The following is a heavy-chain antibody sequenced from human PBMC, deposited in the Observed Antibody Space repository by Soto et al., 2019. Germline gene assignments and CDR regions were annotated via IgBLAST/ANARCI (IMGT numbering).Heavy chain of an antibody. J-gene: IGHJ5*02. CDR2: ISYDGSNK. CDR3: ARALQYYYDSIGYSLGDWFDP. V-gene: IGHV3-30-3*01. D-gene: IGHD3-22*01. Sequence: GGSLRLSCAASGFTFSSYVMHWVRQAPGKGLEWVAVISYDGSNKYYADSVKGRFTISRDNSKNTLYLQMNSLRAEDTAVYYCARALQYYYDSIGYSLGDWFDPWGQGTLVTVSS. CDR1: GFTFSSYV.